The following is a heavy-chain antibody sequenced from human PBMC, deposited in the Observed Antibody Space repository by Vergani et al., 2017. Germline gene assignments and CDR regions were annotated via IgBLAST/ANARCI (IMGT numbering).Heavy chain of an antibody. V-gene: IGHV3-11*04. CDR2: ISSSGSTI. CDR1: GFTFSDYY. CDR3: ATRRYYYDSSGYSHNYFDY. Sequence: QVQLVESGGGLVKPGGSLRLSCAASGFTFSDYYMSWIRQAPGKGLEWVSYISSSGSTIYYADSVKGRFTISRDNAKHSLYLQMNSLRAEDTAVYYCATRRYYYDSSGYSHNYFDYWGQGTLVTVSS. J-gene: IGHJ4*02. D-gene: IGHD3-22*01.